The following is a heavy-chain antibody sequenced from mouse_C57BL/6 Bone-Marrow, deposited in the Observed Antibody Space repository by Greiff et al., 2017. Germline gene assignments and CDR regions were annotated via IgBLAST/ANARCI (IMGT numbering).Heavy chain of an antibody. CDR1: GYTFTSYW. J-gene: IGHJ4*01. CDR2: IYPGSGST. Sequence: VQLQQPGAELVKPGASVKMSCKASGYTFTSYWITWVKQRPGQGLEWIGDIYPGSGSTNYNEKFKSKATLTVDTSSSTAYMPLSSLTSEDSAVYYCARMGDWDQKDYAMDYWGQGTSVTGSS. D-gene: IGHD4-1*01. V-gene: IGHV1-55*01. CDR3: ARMGDWDQKDYAMDY.